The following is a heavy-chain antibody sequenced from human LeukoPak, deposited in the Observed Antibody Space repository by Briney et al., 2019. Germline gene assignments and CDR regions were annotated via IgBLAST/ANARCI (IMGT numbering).Heavy chain of an antibody. V-gene: IGHV4-59*08. CDR2: IYYSGST. D-gene: IGHD6-13*01. J-gene: IGHJ6*03. CDR1: GGSISNYY. Sequence: PSDTLSLTCTVSGGSISNYYWSWIRQPPGKGLEWIGYIYYSGSTNYNPSLKSRVTISVDTSNNQSSLKLSSVTAADTGVYYCAWHFYSSSWSYYYYMDVWGKGTTVTVSS. CDR3: AWHFYSSSWSYYYYMDV.